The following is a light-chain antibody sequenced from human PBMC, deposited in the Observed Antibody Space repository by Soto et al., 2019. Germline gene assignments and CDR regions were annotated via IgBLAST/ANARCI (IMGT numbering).Light chain of an antibody. Sequence: EIVLTQSPGTLSLSPGEGATLSCRASQSVSSSSLAWYQQKPGQAPRLLIYGASSRATGIPDRFSGSGSGTEFSLSISGLEPEDLAVYFCQQYGSAPLTFGGGTKVEIK. CDR2: GAS. V-gene: IGKV3-20*01. J-gene: IGKJ4*01. CDR1: QSVSSSS. CDR3: QQYGSAPLT.